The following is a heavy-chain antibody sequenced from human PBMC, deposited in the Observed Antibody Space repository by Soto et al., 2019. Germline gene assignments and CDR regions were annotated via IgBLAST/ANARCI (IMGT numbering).Heavy chain of an antibody. CDR1: GFTCRDYY. V-gene: IGHV3-11*01. D-gene: IGHD6-13*01. CDR3: ARGASRATY. CDR2: ISSSGSTI. Sequence: QVQLVEAGGGLVKPGGSLRICCAASGFTCRDYYMSWIRQVPGKGLEWVSYISSSGSTIYYADYVKGRFTISRDNAKNSLYLQMNSLRADDTAVYYCARGASRATYLGQGTLVTVSS. J-gene: IGHJ4*02.